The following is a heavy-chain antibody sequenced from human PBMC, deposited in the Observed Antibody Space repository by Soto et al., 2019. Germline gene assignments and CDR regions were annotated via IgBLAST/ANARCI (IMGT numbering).Heavy chain of an antibody. Sequence: QVQLVQSGGEVQKPGASVNISCKATGYTFISYSITWVRQAPGQGLEWMGWISTYNGNTKYAQSLQGRVTLTRDTSTNTAFMEIRGLRTDDTAIYYCAREGAHSTGWYDYFDQWGQGTLVAVSS. V-gene: IGHV1-18*04. CDR2: ISTYNGNT. J-gene: IGHJ4*02. D-gene: IGHD6-13*01. CDR3: AREGAHSTGWYDYFDQ. CDR1: GYTFISYS.